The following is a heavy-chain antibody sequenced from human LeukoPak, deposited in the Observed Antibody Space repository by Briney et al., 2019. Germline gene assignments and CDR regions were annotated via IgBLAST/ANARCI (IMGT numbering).Heavy chain of an antibody. J-gene: IGHJ3*02. CDR2: INHSGST. Sequence: SETLSLTCAVYGGSFSGYYWSWIRQPPGKGLEWIGEINHSGSTNYNPSLKSRVTISVDTSKNQFSLKLSSVTAADTAVYYRARVRLLWFGEPHHDAFDIWGQGTMVTVSS. V-gene: IGHV4-34*01. D-gene: IGHD3-10*01. CDR1: GGSFSGYY. CDR3: ARVRLLWFGEPHHDAFDI.